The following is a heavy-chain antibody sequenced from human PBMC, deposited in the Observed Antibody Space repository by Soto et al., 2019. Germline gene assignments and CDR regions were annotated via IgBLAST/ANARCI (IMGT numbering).Heavy chain of an antibody. Sequence: ASVKVSCKASGYTFTGYYMHWVRQAPGQGLEWMGWINPNSGGTNYAQKFQGWVTMTRDTSISTAYMELSRLRSDDTAVYYCARGFTTHYYYYYGMDVWGQGTTVTV. V-gene: IGHV1-2*04. CDR3: ARGFTTHYYYYYGMDV. CDR2: INPNSGGT. J-gene: IGHJ6*02. CDR1: GYTFTGYY. D-gene: IGHD3-22*01.